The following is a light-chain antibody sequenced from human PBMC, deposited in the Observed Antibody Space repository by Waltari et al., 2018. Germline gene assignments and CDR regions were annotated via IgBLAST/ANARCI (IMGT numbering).Light chain of an antibody. J-gene: IGKJ1*01. CDR2: GAS. V-gene: IGKV4-1*01. Sequence: DIVMTQSPDSLAVPLGERATFTCQSSQSVLYSSNNKNYLAWYQQKPGQPPKLLTYGASTRESGVPDLFSGSGSGTDFTLTISSLQAEDVAVYYCQQYLTSSWTFGQGTKVEIK. CDR3: QQYLTSSWT. CDR1: QSVLYSSNNKNY.